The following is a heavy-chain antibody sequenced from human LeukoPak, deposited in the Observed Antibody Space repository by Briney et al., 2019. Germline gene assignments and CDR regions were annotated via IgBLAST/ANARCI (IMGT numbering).Heavy chain of an antibody. Sequence: ASVKVSCKASGYTVTSYDINWVRQATGQGIEWMGWMNPNSGNTGYAQKFQGIVTMNRNTSISTAYMELSSLRSEDTAVYYCARVDLTMVRRVIPYGMDVWGQGTTVTVSS. CDR1: GYTVTSYD. CDR3: ARVDLTMVRRVIPYGMDV. CDR2: MNPNSGNT. D-gene: IGHD3-10*01. V-gene: IGHV1-8*01. J-gene: IGHJ6*02.